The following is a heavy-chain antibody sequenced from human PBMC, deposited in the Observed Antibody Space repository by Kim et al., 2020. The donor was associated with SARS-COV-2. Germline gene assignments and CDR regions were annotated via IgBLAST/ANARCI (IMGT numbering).Heavy chain of an antibody. Sequence: GGSLRLSCAASGFTFSSYAMSWVRQAPGKGLEWVSAISGSGGSTYYADSVKGRFTISRDNSKNTLYLQMNSLRAEDTAVYYCAKDHNTMVRGVNWFDPWGQGTLVTVSS. CDR1: GFTFSSYA. V-gene: IGHV3-23*01. D-gene: IGHD3-10*01. J-gene: IGHJ5*02. CDR2: ISGSGGST. CDR3: AKDHNTMVRGVNWFDP.